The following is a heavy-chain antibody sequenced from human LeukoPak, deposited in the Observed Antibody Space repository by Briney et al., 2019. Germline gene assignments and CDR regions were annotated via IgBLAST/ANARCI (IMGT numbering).Heavy chain of an antibody. CDR1: GFTFSSYA. D-gene: IGHD2-2*01. CDR2: ISYDGSNK. CDR3: ARDPGVSRVQLDY. Sequence: GGSLRLSCAASGFTFSSYAMHWVRQAPGKGLEWVAVISYDGSNKYYADSVKGRFTISRDNAKNSLYLQMNSLRAEDTAVYYCARDPGVSRVQLDYWGQGTLVTVSS. V-gene: IGHV3-30*04. J-gene: IGHJ4*02.